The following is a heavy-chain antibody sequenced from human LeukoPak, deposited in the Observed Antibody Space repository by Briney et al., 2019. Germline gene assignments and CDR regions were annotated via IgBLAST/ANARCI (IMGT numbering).Heavy chain of an antibody. CDR1: GFTFSSYS. Sequence: GGSLRLSCAASGFTFSSYSMNWVRQAPGKGLEWVSSISSSSSYIYYADSVKGRFTISRDNAKNSLYLQMNSLRAEDTAVYYCARDRSTTLGAFDIWGQGTMVTVSS. J-gene: IGHJ3*02. CDR2: ISSSSSYI. D-gene: IGHD4-11*01. CDR3: ARDRSTTLGAFDI. V-gene: IGHV3-21*01.